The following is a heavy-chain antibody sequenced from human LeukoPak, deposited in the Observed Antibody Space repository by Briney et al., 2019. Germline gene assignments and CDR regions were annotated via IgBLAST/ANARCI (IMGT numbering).Heavy chain of an antibody. J-gene: IGHJ6*02. V-gene: IGHV3-48*03. D-gene: IGHD6-13*01. CDR3: ASDSSSSDTPAYYYGMDV. CDR2: ISSSGSTI. Sequence: PGGSLRVSCAASGFTFSIYEMNCVRQAPGKGREWGSYISSSGSTIYYADSVKGRFTISRDNDKTSLYLQMNSLRAEDTAVYYCASDSSSSDTPAYYYGMDVWGQGTTVTVSS. CDR1: GFTFSIYE.